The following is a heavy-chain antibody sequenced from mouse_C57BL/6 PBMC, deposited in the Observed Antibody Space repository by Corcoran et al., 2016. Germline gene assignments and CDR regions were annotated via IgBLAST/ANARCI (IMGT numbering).Heavy chain of an antibody. CDR2: INPNNGGT. CDR3: AISAMDY. Sequence: EVQLQQSGPELVKPGASVKISCKASGSTFTDYYMNWVKQSHGKSLEWIGDINPNNGGTSYNQKFKGKATLTVDKSSSTAYMELRSLTSEDSAVYYCAISAMDYWGQGTSVTVSS. J-gene: IGHJ4*01. V-gene: IGHV1-26*01. CDR1: GSTFTDYY.